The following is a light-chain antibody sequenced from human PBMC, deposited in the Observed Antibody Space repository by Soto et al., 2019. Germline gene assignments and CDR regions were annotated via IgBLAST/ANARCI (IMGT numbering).Light chain of an antibody. CDR1: SSDVGAYNY. Sequence: QSALTQPASVSGSPGQSITISCTGTSSDVGAYNYVSWYQQHPAKIPKLMIYHVSNRPSGVSDRFSGSKSSNTASLTISGLQAEDEADYYCYSYTTSSTYVFGTGTKLTVL. CDR3: YSYTTSSTYV. CDR2: HVS. J-gene: IGLJ1*01. V-gene: IGLV2-14*01.